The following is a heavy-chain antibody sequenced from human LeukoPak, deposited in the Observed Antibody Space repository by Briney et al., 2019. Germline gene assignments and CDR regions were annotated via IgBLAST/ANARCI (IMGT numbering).Heavy chain of an antibody. J-gene: IGHJ6*03. V-gene: IGHV3-21*01. Sequence: GGSLRLSCAASGFTFSSYSMNWVRQAPGEGLEWVSSISSSSSYIYYADSVKGRFTISRDNAKNSLYLQMNSLRAEDTAVYYCARVPYSSSWYGYYYYMDVWGKGTTVTISS. D-gene: IGHD6-13*01. CDR2: ISSSSSYI. CDR1: GFTFSSYS. CDR3: ARVPYSSSWYGYYYYMDV.